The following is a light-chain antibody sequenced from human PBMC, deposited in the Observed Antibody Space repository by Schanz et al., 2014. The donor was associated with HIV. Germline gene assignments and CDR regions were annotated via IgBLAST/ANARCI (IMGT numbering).Light chain of an antibody. CDR3: ATWDTSLNGVV. J-gene: IGLJ3*02. Sequence: HSVLTQPPSVSAAPGQRVTISCSGSAFNVGQNYVSWYQQLPGTAPKLLIYGTHDRLSEIPDRFSGSKTGTSATLGITGLQTGDEADYYCATWDTSLNGVVFGGGTKLTVL. CDR2: GTH. V-gene: IGLV1-51*01. CDR1: AFNVGQNY.